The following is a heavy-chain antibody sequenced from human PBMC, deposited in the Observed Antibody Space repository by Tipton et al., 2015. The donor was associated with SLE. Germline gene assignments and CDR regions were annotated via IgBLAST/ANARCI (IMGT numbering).Heavy chain of an antibody. J-gene: IGHJ3*02. Sequence: TLSLTCTVSGGSISSYYWSWIRQPPGKGLEWIGEINHSGSTNYNPSLKSRVTISVDTSKNQFSLKLSSVTAADTAVYYCARGGDTAMARDIWGQGTMVTVSS. V-gene: IGHV4-34*01. CDR2: INHSGST. CDR1: GGSISSYY. D-gene: IGHD5-18*01. CDR3: ARGGDTAMARDI.